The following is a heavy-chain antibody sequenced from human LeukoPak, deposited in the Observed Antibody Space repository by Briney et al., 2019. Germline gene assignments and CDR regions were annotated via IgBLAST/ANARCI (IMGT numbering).Heavy chain of an antibody. J-gene: IGHJ4*02. D-gene: IGHD6-13*01. CDR1: GFTFSSYS. CDR3: AIGHSSSWYGNKLDY. Sequence: GGSLRLSCAASGFTFSSYSMNWVRQAPGKGLEWVSSISSSSYIYYADSVKGRFTISRDNAKNSLYLQMNSLRAEDTALYYCAIGHSSSWYGNKLDYWGQGTLVTVSS. V-gene: IGHV3-21*04. CDR2: ISSSSYI.